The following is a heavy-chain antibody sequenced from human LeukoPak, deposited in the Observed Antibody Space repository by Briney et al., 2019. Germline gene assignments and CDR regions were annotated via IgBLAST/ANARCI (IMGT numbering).Heavy chain of an antibody. Sequence: PGGSLRLSCAASGFTFSSYSMNWVRQAPGKGLEWVSSISSSSSYIYYADSVKGRFTISRDNAKNSLYLQMNSLRAEDTAVYYCARDPLWFGELLTLGAFDIWGQGTMVTVSS. CDR1: GFTFSSYS. J-gene: IGHJ3*02. CDR3: ARDPLWFGELLTLGAFDI. CDR2: ISSSSSYI. V-gene: IGHV3-21*01. D-gene: IGHD3-10*01.